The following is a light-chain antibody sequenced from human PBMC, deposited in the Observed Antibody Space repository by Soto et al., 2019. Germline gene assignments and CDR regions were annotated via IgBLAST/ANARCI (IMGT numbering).Light chain of an antibody. CDR1: QSVLYSSNNKNF. CDR3: QQYYAIPYT. V-gene: IGKV4-1*01. Sequence: DVVMTQSPDSLAVSLGERATIHCKSSQSVLYSSNNKNFLAWYQQRPGQPPKLLISWASTRESGVPDRFSGGGSWTDFTLTISSLQAEDVAFDYCQQYYAIPYTFGQGTKLEI. J-gene: IGKJ2*01. CDR2: WAS.